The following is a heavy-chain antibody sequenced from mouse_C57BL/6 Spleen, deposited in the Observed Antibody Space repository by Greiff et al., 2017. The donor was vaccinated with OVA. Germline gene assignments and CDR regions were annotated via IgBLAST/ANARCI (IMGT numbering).Heavy chain of an antibody. CDR2: INPYNGGT. CDR1: GYTFTDYY. J-gene: IGHJ3*01. CDR3: ARPAQATTWFAY. V-gene: IGHV1-19*01. D-gene: IGHD3-2*02. Sequence: DVKLQESGPVLVKPGASVKMSCKASGYTFTDYYMNWVKQSHGKSLEWIGVINPYNGGTSYNQKFKGKATLTVDKSSSTAYMELNSLTSEDSAVYYCARPAQATTWFAYWGQGTLVTVSA.